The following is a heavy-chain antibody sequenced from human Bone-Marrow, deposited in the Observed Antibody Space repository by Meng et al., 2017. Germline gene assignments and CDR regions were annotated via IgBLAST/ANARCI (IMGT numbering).Heavy chain of an antibody. Sequence: GESLKISCAASGFTFSSYEMHWVRQAPGKGLEWVSYISSSGSTIYYADSVKGRFTISRDNAKNSLYLQMNSLRAEDTAVYYCARNGISVASDAFDIWGQGTMVTVSS. D-gene: IGHD6-19*01. V-gene: IGHV3-48*03. CDR3: ARNGISVASDAFDI. J-gene: IGHJ3*02. CDR1: GFTFSSYE. CDR2: ISSSGSTI.